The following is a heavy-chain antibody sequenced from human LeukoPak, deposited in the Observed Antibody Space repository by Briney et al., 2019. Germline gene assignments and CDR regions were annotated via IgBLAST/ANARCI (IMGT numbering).Heavy chain of an antibody. CDR2: ISSSSTYI. V-gene: IGHV3-21*01. CDR1: GFIFTTYS. J-gene: IGHJ3*02. CDR3: ARARGTTGTTRIAFDI. D-gene: IGHD1-1*01. Sequence: RSGGSLRLSCAASGFIFTTYSVNWVRQAPGKGLEWVSSISSSSTYISYADSVEGRFTISRDNAKNSLYLQMDSLRPEDTAVCYCARARGTTGTTRIAFDIWGKGTMVTVSS.